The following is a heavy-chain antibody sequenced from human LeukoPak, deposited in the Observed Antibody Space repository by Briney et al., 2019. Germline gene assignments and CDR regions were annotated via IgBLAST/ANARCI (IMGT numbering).Heavy chain of an antibody. CDR1: GFTVSSNY. J-gene: IGHJ4*02. V-gene: IGHV3-53*01. CDR2: IYSGGST. CDR3: ARVQTGTFDY. Sequence: GGSLRLSCAASGFTVSSNYMSWVRQAPGKGLEWVSVIYSGGSTYYADSVKGRFTISRDNSKNTLYLQMNSLRAEATAVYYCARVQTGTFDYWGQGTLVTVSS. D-gene: IGHD7-27*01.